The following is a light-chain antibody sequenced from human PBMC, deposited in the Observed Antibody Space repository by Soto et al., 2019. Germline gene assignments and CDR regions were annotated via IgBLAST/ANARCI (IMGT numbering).Light chain of an antibody. J-gene: IGKJ5*01. CDR2: GAS. CDR3: QQYGSSPIT. Sequence: EIVMMQFPATLSVSPGERATLSCRASQSVSSSYLAWYQQKPGQAPRLLIYGASSRATGIPDRFSGSGSGTDGTITISRLEPEDFEVYYCQQYGSSPITFGQGTRLEIK. V-gene: IGKV3-20*01. CDR1: QSVSSSY.